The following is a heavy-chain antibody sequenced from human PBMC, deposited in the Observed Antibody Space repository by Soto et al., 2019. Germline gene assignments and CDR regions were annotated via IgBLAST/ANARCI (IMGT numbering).Heavy chain of an antibody. J-gene: IGHJ4*02. V-gene: IGHV4-4*07. D-gene: IGHD5-12*01. CDR2: IFSSGST. Sequence: SETLSLTCTVSGGSINTFYWSWVRQPAGKGLEWIGRIFSSGSTSFNPSLECRVAMSVDTSKNHFSLNLSSVTAADMAVYYCAREGSYSAYNFAHGIQLWSFDFWGQGALVTVSS. CDR1: GGSINTFY. CDR3: AREGSYSAYNFAHGIQLWSFDF.